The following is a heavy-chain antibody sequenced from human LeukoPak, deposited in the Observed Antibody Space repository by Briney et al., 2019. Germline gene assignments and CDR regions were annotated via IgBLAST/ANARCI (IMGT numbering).Heavy chain of an antibody. V-gene: IGHV1-18*01. CDR3: ARGVRYSLRGTGSGSYDY. Sequence: ASVKVSCKASGYTFTSYGISWVRQAPGQGLEGMGWISAYNGNTNYAQKLQGRVTMTTDTSTSTAYMELRSLRSDDTAVYYCARGVRYSLRGTGSGSYDYWGQGTLVTVSS. CDR1: GYTFTSYG. J-gene: IGHJ4*02. D-gene: IGHD1-26*01. CDR2: ISAYNGNT.